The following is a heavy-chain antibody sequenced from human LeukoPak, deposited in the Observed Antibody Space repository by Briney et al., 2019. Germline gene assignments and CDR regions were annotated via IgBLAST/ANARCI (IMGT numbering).Heavy chain of an antibody. CDR3: ARVQLERRSNWFDP. CDR2: IIPIFGTA. V-gene: IGHV1-69*06. Sequence: SVKVSCKASGYTFTSYDISWVRQAPGQGLEWMGGIIPIFGTANYAQKFQGRVTITADKSTSKAYMELSSLRSEDTAVYYCARVQLERRSNWFDPWGQGTLVTVSS. J-gene: IGHJ5*02. D-gene: IGHD1-1*01. CDR1: GYTFTSYD.